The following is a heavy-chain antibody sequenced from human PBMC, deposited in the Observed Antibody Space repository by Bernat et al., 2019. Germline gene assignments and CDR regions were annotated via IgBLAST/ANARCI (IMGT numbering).Heavy chain of an antibody. CDR1: GFTFSRYA. D-gene: IGHD1-1*01. CDR3: AKYKDRNYCYYYMDV. V-gene: IGHV3-23*04. Sequence: EVQLAESGGDLVQPGGSLRLSCAASGFTFSRYAMSWVRQSPGKGLDWVSAISGSGWTSYYADSVQGRFTISRDNSKNQLYLQMNGLSAEDTGVYYCAKYKDRNYCYYYMDVRGKGTTVTGSS. J-gene: IGHJ6*03. CDR2: ISGSGWTS.